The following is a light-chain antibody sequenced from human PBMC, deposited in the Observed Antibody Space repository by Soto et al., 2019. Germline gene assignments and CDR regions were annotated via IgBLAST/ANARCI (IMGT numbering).Light chain of an antibody. CDR3: QHYNSYSEA. CDR2: GAS. CDR1: QTISTY. V-gene: IGKV1-5*01. Sequence: DIQMTQSPSPLSASVGGRVTITCRASQTISTYLNWYQQKPGKAPKLLIYGASSLQSGVPSRFSGSGSGTEFTLTISSLQPDDFATYYCQHYNSYSEAFGQGTKVDIK. J-gene: IGKJ1*01.